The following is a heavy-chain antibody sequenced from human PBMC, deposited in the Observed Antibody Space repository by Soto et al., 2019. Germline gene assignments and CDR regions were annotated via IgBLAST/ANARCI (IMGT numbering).Heavy chain of an antibody. Sequence: GGSLRLSCAASGFTFSSYAMSWVRQAPGKGLEWVSAISGSGGSTYYADSVKGRFTISRDNSKNTLYLQMNSLRAEDTAVYYCAKDQVRSRGYGSGSYGENWFDPWGQGTLVTVSS. CDR3: AKDQVRSRGYGSGSYGENWFDP. V-gene: IGHV3-23*01. J-gene: IGHJ5*02. CDR1: GFTFSSYA. CDR2: ISGSGGST. D-gene: IGHD3-10*01.